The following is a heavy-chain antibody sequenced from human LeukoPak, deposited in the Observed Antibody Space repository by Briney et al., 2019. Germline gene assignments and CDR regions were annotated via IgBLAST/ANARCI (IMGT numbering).Heavy chain of an antibody. CDR2: INHSGST. Sequence: PSETLSLTCAVYGGSFSGYYWSWIRQPPGKGLEWIGEINHSGSTNYNPSLKSRVTISVDTSKNQFSLKLNSVTAADTAVYYCVRVKSGSISDSWGQGTLVTVSS. CDR1: GGSFSGYY. J-gene: IGHJ4*02. CDR3: VRVKSGSISDS. V-gene: IGHV4-34*01. D-gene: IGHD1-26*01.